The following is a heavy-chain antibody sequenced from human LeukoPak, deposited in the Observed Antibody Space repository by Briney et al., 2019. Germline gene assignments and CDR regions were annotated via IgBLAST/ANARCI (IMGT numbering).Heavy chain of an antibody. V-gene: IGHV4-39*02. CDR3: ARDGSH. J-gene: IGHJ4*02. Sequence: PSETLSLTCTVSGDSINSGSYHWRWIRQPPGKGLEWIGSIQHSGNTYYNPSLKSRLTISVDTSKNQFSLKLNSVTAADTAVYYCARDGSHWGQGTLVTVSS. D-gene: IGHD2-2*03. CDR2: IQHSGNT. CDR1: GDSINSGSYH.